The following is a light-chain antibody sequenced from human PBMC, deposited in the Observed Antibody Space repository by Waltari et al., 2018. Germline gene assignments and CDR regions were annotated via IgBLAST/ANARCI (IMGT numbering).Light chain of an antibody. CDR1: QSVGRY. V-gene: IGKV3-20*01. Sequence: EIVLTQSPGTLSLSPGERATLSCRASQSVGRYLAWYKQQHGQAPRLLIYDSSTRATGLPDSFSGGGSGTDFSLTISILEPEDFAVYYCQMYVRLPVTFGQGTKVEI. CDR3: QMYVRLPVT. CDR2: DSS. J-gene: IGKJ1*01.